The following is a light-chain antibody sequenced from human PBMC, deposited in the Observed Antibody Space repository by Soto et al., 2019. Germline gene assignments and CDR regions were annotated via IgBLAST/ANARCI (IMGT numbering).Light chain of an antibody. J-gene: IGKJ2*01. V-gene: IGKV1-39*01. Sequence: DIQMTQSPSSLSASVGDRVTITCRARQSIRYYLNWYQQKPGKAPKLLIYAASSLQSGVPSRFSGSGSGTDFTLTISSLQPEDFATYYCQQSYSTPQNTFGQGTELEIK. CDR1: QSIRYY. CDR3: QQSYSTPQNT. CDR2: AAS.